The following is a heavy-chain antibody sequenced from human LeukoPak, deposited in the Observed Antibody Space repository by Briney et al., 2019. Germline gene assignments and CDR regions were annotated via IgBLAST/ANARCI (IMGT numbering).Heavy chain of an antibody. Sequence: ASVKVSCKASGYTFTSYAMHWVRQAPGQRLEWMGGIIPIFGTANYAQKFQGRVTITADESTSTAYMELSSLRSEDTAVYYCARHDYGDIDYWGQGTLVTVSS. CDR1: GYTFTSYA. CDR2: IIPIFGTA. CDR3: ARHDYGDIDY. D-gene: IGHD4-17*01. J-gene: IGHJ4*02. V-gene: IGHV1-69*13.